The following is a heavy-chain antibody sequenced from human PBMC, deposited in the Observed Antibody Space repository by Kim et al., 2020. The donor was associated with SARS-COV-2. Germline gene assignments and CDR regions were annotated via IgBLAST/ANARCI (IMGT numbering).Heavy chain of an antibody. D-gene: IGHD6-13*01. J-gene: IGHJ4*02. V-gene: IGHV4-4*02. CDR2: IYHSGST. CDR1: GGSISGYNW. Sequence: SETLSLTCAVSGGSISGYNWWSWVRHPPGKGLEWIGEIYHSGSTHYNPSLKSRVTISVDKSKNQFSLNLSSVTAADTAVYYCARDRGGSSFDYWGQGTLVTISS. CDR3: ARDRGGSSFDY.